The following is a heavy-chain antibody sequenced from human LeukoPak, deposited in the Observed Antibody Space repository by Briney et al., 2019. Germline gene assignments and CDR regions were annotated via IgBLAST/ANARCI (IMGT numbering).Heavy chain of an antibody. D-gene: IGHD6-13*01. CDR3: ASDSSSWLSQYFQH. CDR1: GFTFSSYA. CDR2: ISYDGSNK. Sequence: GGSLRLSCAASGFTFSSYAMHWVRQAPGKGLEWVVVISYDGSNKYYADCVKGRFTISRDNSKNTLYLQMNSLRAEDTAVYYCASDSSSWLSQYFQHWGQGTLVTVSS. V-gene: IGHV3-30-3*01. J-gene: IGHJ1*01.